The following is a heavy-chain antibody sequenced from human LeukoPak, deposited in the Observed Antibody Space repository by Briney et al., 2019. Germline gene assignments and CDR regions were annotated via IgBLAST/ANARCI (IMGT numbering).Heavy chain of an antibody. CDR3: ARQGPSAFDI. J-gene: IGHJ3*02. CDR2: IYTSGST. Sequence: PSETLSLTCTVSGGSISSYYWSWIRQPPGKGLEWIGYIYTSGSTNYNPSLKSRVTISVDTSKNQLSLKLSSVTAADTAVYYCARQGPSAFDIWGQGTMVTVSS. V-gene: IGHV4-4*09. CDR1: GGSISSYY.